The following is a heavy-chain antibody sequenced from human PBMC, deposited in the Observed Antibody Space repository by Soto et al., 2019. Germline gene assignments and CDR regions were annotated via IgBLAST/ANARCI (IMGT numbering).Heavy chain of an antibody. CDR2: INHSGSN. V-gene: IGHV4-34*01. CDR1: GGSFSTYY. CDR3: ARGGSNDWQVAFDI. D-gene: IGHD3-9*01. J-gene: IGHJ3*02. Sequence: ETLSLTCVVSGGSFSTYYYNWIRQSPGKGLEWIGEINHSGSNNYSPSLKSRVTMSLDTSKNQFSLKLTSVTAADTAVYYCARGGSNDWQVAFDIWGQGTMVTVSS.